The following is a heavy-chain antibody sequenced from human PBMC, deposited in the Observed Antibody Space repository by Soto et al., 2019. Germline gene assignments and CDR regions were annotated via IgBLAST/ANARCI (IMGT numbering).Heavy chain of an antibody. V-gene: IGHV1-2*04. CDR2: INPNSGGT. Sequence: VASVKVSCKASGYTFTGYYMHWVRQAPGQGLEWMGWINPNSGGTNYAQKFQGWVTMTRDTSISTAYMELSRLRSDDTAVYYCARGRGLRFLEWLSQTPYYYYGMDVWGQGTTVTVSS. CDR3: ARGRGLRFLEWLSQTPYYYYGMDV. D-gene: IGHD3-3*01. J-gene: IGHJ6*02. CDR1: GYTFTGYY.